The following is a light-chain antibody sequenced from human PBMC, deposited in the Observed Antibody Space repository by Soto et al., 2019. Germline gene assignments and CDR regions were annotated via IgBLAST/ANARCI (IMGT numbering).Light chain of an antibody. Sequence: DIVMTQSPLSLPVTPGEPASISCRSSQSLLHSNGYNYLDWYLQKPGQSPQLLIYLGSNRASGVPDRFSGSGSGTEFTLNISRVEAEDVGVYYCMQALQTPRTFGQGTKVEIK. V-gene: IGKV2-28*01. CDR1: QSLLHSNGYNY. J-gene: IGKJ1*01. CDR2: LGS. CDR3: MQALQTPRT.